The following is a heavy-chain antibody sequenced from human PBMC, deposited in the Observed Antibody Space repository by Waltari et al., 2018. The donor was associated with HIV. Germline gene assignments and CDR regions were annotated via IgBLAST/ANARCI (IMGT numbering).Heavy chain of an antibody. CDR1: GFTFSSYA. J-gene: IGHJ4*02. D-gene: IGHD2-2*01. CDR3: ARDSPAFSRGTEELDY. CDR2: IWHDANNQ. Sequence: QVQLVESGGGVVQPRKSLSLSCAASGFTFSSYAMAWVRQAPGKGLEWVAVIWHDANNQYYADSVQGRFTISRDNSKNTLYLQMNSLRAEDTALYYCARDSPAFSRGTEELDYWGQGTLVTVSS. V-gene: IGHV3-33*01.